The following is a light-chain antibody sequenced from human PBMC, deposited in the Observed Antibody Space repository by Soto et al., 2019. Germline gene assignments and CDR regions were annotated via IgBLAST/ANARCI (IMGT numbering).Light chain of an antibody. CDR1: SSSIGGNT. CDR2: SDD. J-gene: IGLJ1*01. CDR3: AAWDDSLNGPSYV. Sequence: QSVLTQPPSASGTPGQMVTISCSGSSSSIGGNTVNWYQQLLGTAPKLLIYSDDQRPSGVPARFSGSKSGTSASLAISGLQSEDEADYYCAAWDDSLNGPSYVFGTGTKLTVL. V-gene: IGLV1-44*01.